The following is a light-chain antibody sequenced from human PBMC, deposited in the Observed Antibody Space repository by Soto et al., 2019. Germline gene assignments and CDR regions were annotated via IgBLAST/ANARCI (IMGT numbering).Light chain of an antibody. CDR3: QQYGSSPYT. V-gene: IGKV3-20*01. J-gene: IGKJ2*01. CDR2: GAS. CDR1: QSVSSSY. Sequence: EIVLTQSPDTLSLSPGERATLSCRASQSVSSSYLAWYQQKTGQPPRILIYGASSRATGIPDRFSGSGSATDFTLTISRLEPEDFAVYYCQQYGSSPYTFGQGTKLEIK.